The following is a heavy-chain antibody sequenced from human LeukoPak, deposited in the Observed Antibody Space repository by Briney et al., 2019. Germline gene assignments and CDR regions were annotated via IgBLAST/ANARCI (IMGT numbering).Heavy chain of an antibody. CDR2: FGTRSTSI. Sequence: GGSLRLSCTASGFTFSGYSMNWIRQAPGKGLEWVSSFGTRSTSIYHAGSVKGRFAISRGNAKNSLYLQMNSLRAEDTALYYCAREVSEGFDFWSQGTLVTVSS. D-gene: IGHD3-22*01. J-gene: IGHJ4*02. V-gene: IGHV3-21*01. CDR1: GFTFSGYS. CDR3: AREVSEGFDF.